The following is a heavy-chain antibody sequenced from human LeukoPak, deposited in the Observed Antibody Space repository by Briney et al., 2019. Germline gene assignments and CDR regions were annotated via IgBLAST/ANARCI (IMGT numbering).Heavy chain of an antibody. Sequence: ASVKVSCKASGYTFTGYYMHWVRQAPGQGLEWMGWINPNSGGTNYAQKSQGRVTMTRGTSISTAYMELSRLRSDDTAVYYCARGTAGPYYDFWSGYYDYWGQGTLVTVSS. V-gene: IGHV1-2*02. J-gene: IGHJ4*02. CDR3: ARGTAGPYYDFWSGYYDY. CDR2: INPNSGGT. CDR1: GYTFTGYY. D-gene: IGHD3-3*01.